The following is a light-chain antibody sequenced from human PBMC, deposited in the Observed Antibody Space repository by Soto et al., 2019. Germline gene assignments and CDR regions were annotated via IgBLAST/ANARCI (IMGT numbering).Light chain of an antibody. CDR3: SSYTSSSTPFL. CDR1: SSDVGGYNY. Sequence: QSALTQPASVSGSPGQSITISCTGTSSDVGGYNYVSWYQQHPGKAPKLMIYDVSNRPSGVSNRLSGSKSGNTASLTISGLQAEDEDDYYCSSYTSSSTPFLFGTGTKVTVL. J-gene: IGLJ1*01. CDR2: DVS. V-gene: IGLV2-14*01.